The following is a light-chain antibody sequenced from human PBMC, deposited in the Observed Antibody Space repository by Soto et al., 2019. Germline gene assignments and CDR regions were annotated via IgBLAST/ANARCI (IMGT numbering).Light chain of an antibody. CDR3: HQYDSSPLT. CDR1: QSVSSSY. Sequence: EIVLTQSPGTLSLSPGERATLSCRASQSVSSSYLAWYQQKPGQAPRLLIYGASSRATGIPDRFSGSGSGTDVTLTISSLESADFAVYYCHQYDSSPLTFGGGTKVEIK. CDR2: GAS. J-gene: IGKJ4*01. V-gene: IGKV3-20*01.